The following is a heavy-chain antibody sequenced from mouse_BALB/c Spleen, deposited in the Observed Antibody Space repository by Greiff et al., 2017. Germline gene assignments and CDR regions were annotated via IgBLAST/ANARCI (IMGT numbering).Heavy chain of an antibody. CDR3: ARNGNYGFYAMDY. Sequence: VQVVESGPELVKPGASVKMSCKASGYTFTSYYIHWVKQRPGQGLEWIGWIYPGDGSTKYNEKFKGKTTLTADKSSSTAYMLLSSLTSEDSAIYFCARNGNYGFYAMDYWGQGTSVTVSS. V-gene: IGHV1S56*01. CDR1: GYTFTSYY. CDR2: IYPGDGST. D-gene: IGHD2-1*01. J-gene: IGHJ4*01.